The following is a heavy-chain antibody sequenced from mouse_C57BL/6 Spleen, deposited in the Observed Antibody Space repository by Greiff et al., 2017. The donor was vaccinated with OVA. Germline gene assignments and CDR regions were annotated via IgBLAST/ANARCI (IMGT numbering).Heavy chain of an antibody. CDR3: TRGGLRRRVAWFAV. Sequence: EVKVVESGEGLVKPGGSLKLSCAASGFTFSSYSMSWVRQTPEKRLEWVAYISSGGDYIYYADTVKGRFTISRDDARNTLYLQMSSLKSEDTAMYYCTRGGLRRRVAWFAVWGQGTLVTVSA. D-gene: IGHD2-4*01. CDR2: ISSGGDYI. CDR1: GFTFSSYS. J-gene: IGHJ3*01. V-gene: IGHV5-9-1*02.